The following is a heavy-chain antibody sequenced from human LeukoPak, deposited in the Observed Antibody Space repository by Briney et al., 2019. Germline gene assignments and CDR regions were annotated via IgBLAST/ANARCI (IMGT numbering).Heavy chain of an antibody. V-gene: IGHV5-51*01. CDR2: IYPSDSDT. CDR3: ARPYYDSSGYHFDY. Sequence: GESLKISCKGSGYSFTTYWIGWVRQMPGKGLEWMGIIYPSDSDTRYSPSFQGQVTFSADKSITTAYLQWSSLKASDTAMYYCARPYYDSSGYHFDYWGQGTLVTVSS. D-gene: IGHD3-22*01. CDR1: GYSFTTYW. J-gene: IGHJ4*02.